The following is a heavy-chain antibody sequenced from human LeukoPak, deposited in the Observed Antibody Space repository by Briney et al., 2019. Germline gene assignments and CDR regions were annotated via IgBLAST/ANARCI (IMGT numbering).Heavy chain of an antibody. CDR1: GFTFSTYG. Sequence: PGGSLRLSCAASGFTFSTYGMHWVRQAPGKGLEWVAVISYDGSIGYCADSVKGRFTISRDNSRNTLYLQMNSLRAEDTAVYYCAKSPVTTGLDFWGQGTLVTVSS. CDR3: AKSPVTTGLDF. J-gene: IGHJ4*02. CDR2: ISYDGSIG. D-gene: IGHD1/OR15-1a*01. V-gene: IGHV3-30*18.